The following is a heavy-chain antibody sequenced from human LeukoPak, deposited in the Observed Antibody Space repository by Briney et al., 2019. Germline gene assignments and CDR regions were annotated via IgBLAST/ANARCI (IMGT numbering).Heavy chain of an antibody. CDR2: IIPIFGTA. V-gene: IGHV1-69*05. D-gene: IGHD3-10*01. CDR1: GGTFSSYA. J-gene: IGHJ4*02. Sequence: SVKVSCKASGGTFSSYAISWVRQAPGQGLEWMGGIIPIFGTANYAQKFQGRVTITTDESMSTAYMELSSLRSEDTAVYYCARAPSVRGGPGVYWGQGTLVTVSS. CDR3: ARAPSVRGGPGVY.